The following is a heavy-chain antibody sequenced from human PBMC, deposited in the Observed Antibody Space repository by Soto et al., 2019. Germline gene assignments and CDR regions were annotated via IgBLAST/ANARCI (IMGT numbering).Heavy chain of an antibody. J-gene: IGHJ4*02. CDR3: AKSYYYDSSGYYTDY. Sequence: GGSLRLSCAASGFTFSSYGMHWVRQAPGKGLEWVAVISYDGSNKYYADSVKGRFTISRDNSKNTLYLQMNSLRAEDTAVYYCAKSYYYDSSGYYTDYWGQGT. CDR2: ISYDGSNK. CDR1: GFTFSSYG. D-gene: IGHD3-22*01. V-gene: IGHV3-30*18.